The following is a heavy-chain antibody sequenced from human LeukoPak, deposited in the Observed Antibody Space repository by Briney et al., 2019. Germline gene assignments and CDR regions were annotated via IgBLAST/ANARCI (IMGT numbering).Heavy chain of an antibody. Sequence: APVKVSCKASGYTFTSYGISWVRQAPGQGLEWMGWISAYNGNTNYAQKFQGRVTMTRNTTISTAYMELSSLRSEDTAVYYCARGYCSSTSCYTENWFDPWGQGTLVTVSS. V-gene: IGHV1-18*04. D-gene: IGHD2-2*02. CDR2: ISAYNGNT. J-gene: IGHJ5*02. CDR3: ARGYCSSTSCYTENWFDP. CDR1: GYTFTSYG.